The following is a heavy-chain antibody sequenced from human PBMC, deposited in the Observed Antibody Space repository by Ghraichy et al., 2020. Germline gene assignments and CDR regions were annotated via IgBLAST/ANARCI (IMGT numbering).Heavy chain of an antibody. CDR2: IYYSGST. CDR3: ASCSGGSCSGGWFDP. CDR1: GGSISSSSYY. J-gene: IGHJ5*02. V-gene: IGHV4-39*01. D-gene: IGHD2-15*01. Sequence: SETLSLTCTVSGGSISSSSYYWGWIRQPPGKGLEWIGSIYYSGSTYYNPSLKSRVTISVDTSKNQFSLKLSSVTAADTAVYYCASCSGGSCSGGWFDPWGQGTLVTVSS.